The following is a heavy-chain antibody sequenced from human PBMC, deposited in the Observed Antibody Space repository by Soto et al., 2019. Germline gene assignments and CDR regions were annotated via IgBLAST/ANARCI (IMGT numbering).Heavy chain of an antibody. CDR3: ARGPAGDYYDYGMDV. CDR1: GYTFTSYA. J-gene: IGHJ6*02. CDR2: INAGNGNT. Sequence: QVQLVQSGAEEKKPGASVKVSCKASGYTFTSYAMHWVRQAPGQRLEWMGWINAGNGNTKYSQKFQGRVTITRDTSASTAYMELSSLRSEDTAVYYCARGPAGDYYDYGMDVWGQGTTVTVSS. V-gene: IGHV1-3*05. D-gene: IGHD3-16*01.